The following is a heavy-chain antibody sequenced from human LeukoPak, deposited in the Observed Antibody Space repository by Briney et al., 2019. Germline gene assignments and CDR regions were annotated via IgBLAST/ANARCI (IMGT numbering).Heavy chain of an antibody. V-gene: IGHV3-23*01. J-gene: IGHJ4*02. Sequence: PGGSLRLSCAASGFIFSSYAMSWVRQAPGKGLEWVSAISGSGGSTYYADSVKGRFTISRDNSKNTLYLQMNSLRAEDTAVYYCAKGRSIVGATRFFDYWGQGTLVTVSS. CDR2: ISGSGGST. CDR3: AKGRSIVGATRFFDY. CDR1: GFIFSSYA. D-gene: IGHD1-26*01.